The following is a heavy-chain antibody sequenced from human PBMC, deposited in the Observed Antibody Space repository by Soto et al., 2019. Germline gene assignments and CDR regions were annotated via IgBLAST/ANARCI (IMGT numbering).Heavy chain of an antibody. CDR1: GYTFTSYD. D-gene: IGHD4-17*01. CDR3: ARGIKYGAYSRWFDP. CDR2: MNPNSGNT. Sequence: QVQLVQSGAEVKKPGASVKVSCKASGYTFTSYDINWVRQATGQGLEYLVWMNPNSGNTAYVQKFQGRVTMTWDTSLTTASMELSSLRSEDTAVYFCARGIKYGAYSRWFDPWGQGTLVTVSS. V-gene: IGHV1-8*01. J-gene: IGHJ5*02.